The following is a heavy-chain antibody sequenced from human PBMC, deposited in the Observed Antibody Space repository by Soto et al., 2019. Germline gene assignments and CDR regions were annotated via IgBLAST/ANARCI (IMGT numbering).Heavy chain of an antibody. CDR3: AKDSGQLPTYLDY. V-gene: IGHV3-30*18. D-gene: IGHD2-2*01. J-gene: IGHJ4*02. CDR1: GFTFRNYD. Sequence: ESGGGVVQPGRSLRLSCAASGFTFRNYDMHWVRQAPGKGLEWLTIISFDGTKKYYADSVKGRFTIARDNSQNTVYLQMDSLRAEDTAVYYCAKDSGQLPTYLDYWGQGTLVSVSS. CDR2: ISFDGTKK.